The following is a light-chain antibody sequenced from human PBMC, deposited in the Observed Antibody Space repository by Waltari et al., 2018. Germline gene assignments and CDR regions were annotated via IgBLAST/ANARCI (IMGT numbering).Light chain of an antibody. CDR2: DAS. V-gene: IGKV3-11*01. CDR1: QSVSSY. CDR3: LQRSSWPWT. J-gene: IGKJ1*01. Sequence: EIVLTQSPAPLSLSPGERAPHPCRSSQSVSSYLAWYQKKVGPDPRLLIYDASNRATGIPARFSGSGSETDFTFTISSLEPEDFAVYYCLQRSSWPWTFGQGTKVEIK.